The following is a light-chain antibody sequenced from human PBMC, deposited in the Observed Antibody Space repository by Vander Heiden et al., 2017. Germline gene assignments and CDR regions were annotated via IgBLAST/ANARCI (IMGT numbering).Light chain of an antibody. Sequence: SYELTQPLSVSVALGQTARITCGGNNIGSKTLHWYQQKPGQAPVLVIYRDSNRPSGIPERFSGSNSGNTATLTISRAQAGDEADYYCQVWDSSTDWVFGGGTKLTVL. CDR2: RDS. V-gene: IGLV3-9*01. J-gene: IGLJ3*02. CDR3: QVWDSSTDWV. CDR1: NIGSKT.